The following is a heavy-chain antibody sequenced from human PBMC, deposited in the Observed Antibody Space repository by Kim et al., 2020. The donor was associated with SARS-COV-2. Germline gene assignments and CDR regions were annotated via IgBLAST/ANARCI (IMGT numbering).Heavy chain of an antibody. J-gene: IGHJ6*02. V-gene: IGHV1-46*01. CDR2: INPNIGGT. CDR3: ARPVTAATNKLFIYNGLDV. D-gene: IGHD2-2*01. CDR1: GYTFTDYY. Sequence: ASVKVSCKASGYTFTDYYIHWVRQAPGRGLEWMGIINPNIGGTTYARNFQGRVTMARDTSANTVYMELSSLRSEDTAIYYCARPVTAATNKLFIYNGLDVWGQGTTVTVSS.